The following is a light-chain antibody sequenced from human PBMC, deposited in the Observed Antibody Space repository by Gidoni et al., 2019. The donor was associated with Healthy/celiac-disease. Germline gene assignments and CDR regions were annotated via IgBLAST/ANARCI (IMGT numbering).Light chain of an antibody. CDR1: SSDVGCYNY. CDR3: SSYTSSSTVV. Sequence: QSALTQPASVSGSPGQSITISCTGTSSDVGCYNYVSWYQQHPGKAPKLMIYAVSYRPSGVSNRFSGSKSGNTASLTISGLQAEDEADYYCSSYTSSSTVVFGGGTKLTVL. V-gene: IGLV2-14*03. CDR2: AVS. J-gene: IGLJ2*01.